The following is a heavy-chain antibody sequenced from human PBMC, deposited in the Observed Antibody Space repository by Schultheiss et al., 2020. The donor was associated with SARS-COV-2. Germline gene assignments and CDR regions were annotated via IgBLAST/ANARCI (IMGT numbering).Heavy chain of an antibody. V-gene: IGHV1-8*01. Sequence: ASVKVSCKASGYTFTSYDINWVRQATGQGLEWMGWMNPNSGNTGYAQKFQGRVTITADESTSTAYMELSSLRSEDTAVYYCAADVSFYRNYYYYGMDVWGQGTTVTVSS. J-gene: IGHJ6*02. CDR2: MNPNSGNT. CDR1: GYTFTSYD. D-gene: IGHD5/OR15-5a*01. CDR3: AADVSFYRNYYYYGMDV.